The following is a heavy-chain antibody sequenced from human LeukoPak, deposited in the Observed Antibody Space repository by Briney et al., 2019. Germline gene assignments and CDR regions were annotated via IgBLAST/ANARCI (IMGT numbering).Heavy chain of an antibody. CDR1: GGTFSSYA. V-gene: IGHV1-69*04. J-gene: IGHJ3*02. Sequence: SVKVSCKASGGTFSSYAMNWVRQAPGQGLEWVAKIIPLLGITNHAQKLQGRVTVTADTSTNTAYMELSSLISDDTAVYYCARARSRITFGGIRHAFDIWGQGTLVTVSS. D-gene: IGHD3-16*01. CDR2: IIPLLGIT. CDR3: ARARSRITFGGIRHAFDI.